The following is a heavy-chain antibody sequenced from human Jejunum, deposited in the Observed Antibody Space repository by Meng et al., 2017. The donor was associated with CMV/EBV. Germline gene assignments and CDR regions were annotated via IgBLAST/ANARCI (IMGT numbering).Heavy chain of an antibody. J-gene: IGHJ4*02. CDR3: ARWGGEGSTSGFDY. CDR2: IKEDGSEK. V-gene: IGHV3-7*01. D-gene: IGHD2/OR15-2a*01. CDR1: GFTFDNYW. Sequence: GFTFDNYWMTWVRQAPGKGLEWVANIKEDGSEKNYVDSVKGRFTISRDNSNNLVHLQMSDLRAEDTSVYYCARWGGEGSTSGFDYWGQGTQVTVSS.